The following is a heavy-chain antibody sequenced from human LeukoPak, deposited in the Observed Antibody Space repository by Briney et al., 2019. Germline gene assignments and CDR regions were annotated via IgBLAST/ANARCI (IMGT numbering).Heavy chain of an antibody. CDR1: GGSISSYY. Sequence: SETLSLTCTVSGGSISSYYWSWIRQPAGKGLEWIGRIYTSGSTNYNPSLKSRVTMSVDTSKNQFSLKLSSVTAADTAVYYCARDSRGVSRSYLLDYWGQGTLVTVSS. J-gene: IGHJ4*02. CDR3: ARDSRGVSRSYLLDY. D-gene: IGHD1-26*01. V-gene: IGHV4-4*07. CDR2: IYTSGST.